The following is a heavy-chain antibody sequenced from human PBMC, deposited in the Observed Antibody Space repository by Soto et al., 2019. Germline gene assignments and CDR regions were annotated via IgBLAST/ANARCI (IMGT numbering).Heavy chain of an antibody. J-gene: IGHJ4*02. D-gene: IGHD2-2*02. Sequence: ASVKVSCKASGYTFTSYGIHWVRQAPGQRLEWTGWINAGNGNTKYSEKFQGRVTITRDTSASTAYLELSSLRSEDTAVYYCARGIVVVPAAILPEYYFDYWGQGTLVTVSS. CDR1: GYTFTSYG. CDR2: INAGNGNT. V-gene: IGHV1-3*01. CDR3: ARGIVVVPAAILPEYYFDY.